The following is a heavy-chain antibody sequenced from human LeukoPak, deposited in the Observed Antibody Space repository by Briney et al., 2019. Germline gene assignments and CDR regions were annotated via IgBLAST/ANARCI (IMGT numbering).Heavy chain of an antibody. J-gene: IGHJ4*02. CDR3: ARDHGIVVVTASRLDS. Sequence: GGSLRPSCAASGFTFSSYSMNWVRQAPGKGLEWVSSFSSSSSYIDYADSVKGRSTISRDNAKNSLYLQMNSLRAEDTAVYYCARDHGIVVVTASRLDSWGQGTLVTVSS. V-gene: IGHV3-21*01. CDR1: GFTFSSYS. CDR2: FSSSSSYI. D-gene: IGHD2-21*02.